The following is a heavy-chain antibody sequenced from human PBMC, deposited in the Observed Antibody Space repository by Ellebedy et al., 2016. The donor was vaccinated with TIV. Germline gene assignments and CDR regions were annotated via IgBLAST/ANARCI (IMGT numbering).Heavy chain of an antibody. Sequence: MPGGSLRLSCTISGDSISSYYWSWIRQPAGKGLEWIGRVYGTGSPNYNPSLKSRVSMSVDTSKKKFSLKLSSVTAADTAVYYCAGEGIIGVRGIDLWGQGTLVTVSS. CDR3: AGEGIIGVRGIDL. V-gene: IGHV4-4*07. CDR2: VYGTGSP. D-gene: IGHD3-10*01. J-gene: IGHJ5*02. CDR1: GDSISSYY.